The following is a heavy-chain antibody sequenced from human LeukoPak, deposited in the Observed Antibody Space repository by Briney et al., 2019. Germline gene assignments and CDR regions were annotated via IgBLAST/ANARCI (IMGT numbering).Heavy chain of an antibody. J-gene: IGHJ5*02. Sequence: SETLSLTCTVSGYSISSGYFWGWIRQPPGQGLEWIGSIYHSGTTYYNPSLKSRVTISVDTSKNQFSLKLTSVTAADTAVYYCARGYSSSWYFNWFDPWGQGTLVTVSS. V-gene: IGHV4-38-2*02. CDR2: IYHSGTT. CDR1: GYSISSGYF. CDR3: ARGYSSSWYFNWFDP. D-gene: IGHD6-13*01.